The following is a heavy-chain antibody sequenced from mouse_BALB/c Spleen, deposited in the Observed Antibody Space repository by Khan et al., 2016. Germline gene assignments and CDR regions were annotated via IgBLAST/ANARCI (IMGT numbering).Heavy chain of an antibody. CDR3: ARVLTGRGFDY. CDR1: GFNIKDTY. Sequence: VQLQQSGAELVKPGASVKLSCTASGFNIKDTYMHWVKQRPEQGLEWIGRIDPANGNTKYDPKFQGKATITADTSSNTAYLQLSSLTSEDTAVYYCARVLTGRGFDYWGQGTTLTVSS. J-gene: IGHJ2*01. CDR2: IDPANGNT. D-gene: IGHD4-1*01. V-gene: IGHV14-3*02.